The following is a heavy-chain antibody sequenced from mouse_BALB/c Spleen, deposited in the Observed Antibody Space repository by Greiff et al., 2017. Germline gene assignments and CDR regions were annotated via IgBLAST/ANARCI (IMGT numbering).Heavy chain of an antibody. CDR2: ISSGGSYT. Sequence: EVMLVESGGGLVKPGGSLKLSCAASGFTFSSYAMSWVRQSPEKRLEWVAEISSGGSYTYYPDTVTGRFTISRDNAKNTLYLEMSSLRSEDTAMYYCARAHDGYDDYAMDYWGQGTSVTVSS. J-gene: IGHJ4*01. D-gene: IGHD2-2*01. CDR3: ARAHDGYDDYAMDY. CDR1: GFTFSSYA. V-gene: IGHV5-9-4*01.